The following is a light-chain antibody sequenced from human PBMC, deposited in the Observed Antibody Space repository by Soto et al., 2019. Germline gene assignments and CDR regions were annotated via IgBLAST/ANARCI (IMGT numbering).Light chain of an antibody. V-gene: IGKV3-15*01. CDR2: GAS. CDR1: QSISNK. J-gene: IGKJ1*01. CDR3: QQYNNWPRT. Sequence: EIVMTQSPATLSVSPGERATLSCRASQSISNKLAWYQQKPGQAPKVLIYGASTRATGTPARFSGSGSGTEFTLTISTLQSEDFAVYYCQQYNNWPRTFGQGTKVEI.